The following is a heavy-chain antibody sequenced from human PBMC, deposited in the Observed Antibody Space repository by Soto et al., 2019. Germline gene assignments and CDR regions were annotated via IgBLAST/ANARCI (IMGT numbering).Heavy chain of an antibody. CDR1: GFSLSNARMG. V-gene: IGHV2-26*01. CDR2: IFSSDEK. Sequence: SGPTLVNPTETLTLTCTVSGFSLSNARMGVSWIRQPPGKALEWLAHIFSSDEKSYSTSLKSRLTISKDTSKSQVVLTMTNMDPVDTATYYCARIRDSSGYYRIFDYWGQGTLVTVSS. D-gene: IGHD3-22*01. CDR3: ARIRDSSGYYRIFDY. J-gene: IGHJ4*02.